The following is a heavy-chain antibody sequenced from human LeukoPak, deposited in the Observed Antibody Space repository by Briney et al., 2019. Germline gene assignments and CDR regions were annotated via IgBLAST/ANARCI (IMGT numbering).Heavy chain of an antibody. CDR2: IYWDDDK. CDR1: GFSLSTSGVG. Sequence: KESGPTLVNPTQTLTLNCTFSGFSLSTSGVGVGWIRQPPGKALEWLALIYWDDDKRYSPSLKSRLTISKDTSKNQVVLTMTNMDPVDTAIYYCAHSNYDILTGYFQHWGQDTLVTVSS. J-gene: IGHJ1*01. CDR3: AHSNYDILTGYFQH. V-gene: IGHV2-5*02. D-gene: IGHD3-9*01.